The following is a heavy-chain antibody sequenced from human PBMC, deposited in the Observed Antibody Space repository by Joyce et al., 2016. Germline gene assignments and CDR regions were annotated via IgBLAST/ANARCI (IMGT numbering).Heavy chain of an antibody. D-gene: IGHD3-3*01. V-gene: IGHV1-2*06. CDR3: ARDPRETIFGVAKRALDY. CDR1: GYGFTDYY. CDR2: INPNSGAT. J-gene: IGHJ4*02. Sequence: QVQLVQSGAEVKKPGASVKVSCKASGYGFTDYYIHWVRQAPGQGLEGMGRINPNSGATNFAQKFQGRVTMTRDTSISTAYMDLSSLKSHDMAVYYCARDPRETIFGVAKRALDYWGQGTLVTVSS.